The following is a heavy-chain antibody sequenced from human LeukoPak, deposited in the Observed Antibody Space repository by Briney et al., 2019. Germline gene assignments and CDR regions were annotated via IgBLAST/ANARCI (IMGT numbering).Heavy chain of an antibody. CDR1: GLTFSSSW. V-gene: IGHV3-7*03. CDR3: VLGAYWNDDKNAFHI. CDR2: INPDGNKK. D-gene: IGHD1-1*01. J-gene: IGHJ3*02. Sequence: GGSLRLSCAVSGLTFSSSWMDWVRQAPGKGLEWVASINPDGNKKYSADSVKGRFTISRENAKKSVYLQMSSLSAGDTAVYFCVLGAYWNDDKNAFHIWGPGTMVTVSS.